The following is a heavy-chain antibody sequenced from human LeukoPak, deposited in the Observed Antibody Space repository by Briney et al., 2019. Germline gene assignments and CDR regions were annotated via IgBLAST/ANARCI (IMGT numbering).Heavy chain of an antibody. V-gene: IGHV4-34*01. J-gene: IGHJ6*03. CDR3: ARGWDWKGGVYMDV. CDR2: INHSGST. Sequence: SETLSLTCAVYGGSFSGYYWSWIRQPPGKGMDWIGEINHSGSTNYNPSLKSRVTISVDTSKNQFSLKLSSVTAADTAVYYCARGWDWKGGVYMDVWGKGTTVTVSS. D-gene: IGHD3-16*01. CDR1: GGSFSGYY.